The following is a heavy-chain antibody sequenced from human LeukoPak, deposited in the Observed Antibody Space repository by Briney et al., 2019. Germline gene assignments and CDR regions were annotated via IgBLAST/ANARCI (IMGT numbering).Heavy chain of an antibody. Sequence: PSETLSLTCAVSGYSISSGYYWGWIRQPPGKGLEWIGSIYHSGSAYYNPSLKSRVIISVDTSKNQFSLKLSSVTAADTAVYYCARDGSSTGWYLYWGQGALVTVSS. CDR3: ARDGSSTGWYLY. D-gene: IGHD6-19*01. V-gene: IGHV4-38-2*02. J-gene: IGHJ4*02. CDR1: GYSISSGYY. CDR2: IYHSGSA.